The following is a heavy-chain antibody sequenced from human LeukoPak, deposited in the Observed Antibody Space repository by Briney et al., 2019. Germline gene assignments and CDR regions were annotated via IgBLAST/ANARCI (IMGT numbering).Heavy chain of an antibody. J-gene: IGHJ6*02. CDR3: AKRSRRLTIVRGVPREDV. V-gene: IGHV3-53*01. CDR1: GFTVSSNY. CDR2: IYSGGIT. Sequence: GGSLRLSCAASGFTVSSNYMSWVRQAPGKGLEWVSVIYSGGITYYADSVKGRFTISRDNSKDTLYLQMNSLRAEDTAVYYCAKRSRRLTIVRGVPREDVWGQGTTVTVSS. D-gene: IGHD3-10*01.